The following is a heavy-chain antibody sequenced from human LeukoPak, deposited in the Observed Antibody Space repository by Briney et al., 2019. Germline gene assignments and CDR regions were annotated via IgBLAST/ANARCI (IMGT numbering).Heavy chain of an antibody. V-gene: IGHV4-39*07. CDR2: IYYSGST. Sequence: SETLSLTCTVSGGSISSSSHYWGWVRQPPGKGLEWIGSIYYSGSTYYNPSLKSRVTISVDTSKNQFSLKLSSVTAAGTAVYYCARDQRQWLVSDYYYYMDVWGKGTTVTVSS. J-gene: IGHJ6*03. D-gene: IGHD6-19*01. CDR1: GGSISSSSHY. CDR3: ARDQRQWLVSDYYYYMDV.